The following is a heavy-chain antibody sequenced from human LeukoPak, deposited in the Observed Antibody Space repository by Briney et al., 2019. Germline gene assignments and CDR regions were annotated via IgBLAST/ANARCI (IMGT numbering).Heavy chain of an antibody. J-gene: IGHJ4*01. V-gene: IGHV3-7*04. CDR3: ARDGTAPGLYFDL. CDR2: IRQDGSEK. Sequence: PGGSLRLSCEVSGFTFTDFWMNWVRQAPGIGPERVASIRQDGSEKTYVDSVKGRFTISRDNTKNSLSLQINGLRDEDTAVYYCARDGTAPGLYFDLWGQGTLVTVSS. D-gene: IGHD6-13*01. CDR1: GFTFTDFW.